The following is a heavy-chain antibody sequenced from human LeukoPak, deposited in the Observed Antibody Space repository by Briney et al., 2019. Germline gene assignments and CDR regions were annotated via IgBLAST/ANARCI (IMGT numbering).Heavy chain of an antibody. J-gene: IGHJ4*02. CDR2: MNPNSGNT. CDR3: ARALDTARTTEYHD. V-gene: IGHV1-8*01. Sequence: ASVKVSCKASGYTFTSYDINWVRQATGQGLEWMGWMNPNSGNTGYAQKFQGRVTMTRNTSISTAYMELSSLRSEDTAVYYCARALDTARTTEYHDWGQGTLVTVSS. D-gene: IGHD5-18*01. CDR1: GYTFTSYD.